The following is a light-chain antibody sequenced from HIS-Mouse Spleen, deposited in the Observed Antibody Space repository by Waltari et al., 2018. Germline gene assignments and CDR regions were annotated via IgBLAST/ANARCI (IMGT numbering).Light chain of an antibody. CDR2: KDS. CDR3: YSAADNSGV. V-gene: IGLV3-27*01. Sequence: SYELTQPSSVSVSPGQTARITCSGDVLAKKYARWFQQKPGQAPVLVIYKDSERPSGIPERLSGSSSGTTVNLTISGAQVEDEADYYCYSAADNSGVFGGGTKLTVL. J-gene: IGLJ2*01. CDR1: VLAKKY.